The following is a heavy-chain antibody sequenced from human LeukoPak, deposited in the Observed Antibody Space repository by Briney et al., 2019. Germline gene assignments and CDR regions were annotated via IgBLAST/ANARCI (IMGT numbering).Heavy chain of an antibody. CDR3: ARAPRGATTWGAFDI. CDR1: GFTFSSYD. D-gene: IGHD1-26*01. CDR2: IVPAGDT. V-gene: IGHV3-13*04. Sequence: TGGSLRLSCAASGFTFSSYDMHWVRQTTGKGPEWVSAIVPAGDTYYRGSVKGRFTISRDNAKNSLYLQINRLSAGDTAVYYCARAPRGATTWGAFDIWGQGTMVTVSS. J-gene: IGHJ3*02.